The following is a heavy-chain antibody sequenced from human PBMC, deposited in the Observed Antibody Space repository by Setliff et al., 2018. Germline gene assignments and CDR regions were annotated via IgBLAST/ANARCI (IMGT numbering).Heavy chain of an antibody. CDR1: GFTFSTHA. J-gene: IGHJ4*02. CDR3: ARWLRWSFDY. D-gene: IGHD4-17*01. Sequence: PGGSLRLSCGASGFTFSTHAMHWVRQAPGKGLQWVANIKQDGSDKYYVDSAKGRFTISRDNARNSLYLQMDSLRADDTAVYYCARWLRWSFDYWGQGTLVTVSS. V-gene: IGHV3-7*03. CDR2: IKQDGSDK.